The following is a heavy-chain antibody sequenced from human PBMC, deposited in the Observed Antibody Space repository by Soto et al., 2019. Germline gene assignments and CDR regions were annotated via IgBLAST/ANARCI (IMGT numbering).Heavy chain of an antibody. V-gene: IGHV4-59*01. CDR2: IYYSGST. D-gene: IGHD3-10*01. J-gene: IGHJ4*02. CDR1: GGSISSYY. Sequence: SETLSLTCTVSGGSISSYYWSWIRQPPGKGLEWIGYIYYSGSTNYNPSLKSRVTISVDTSKNQFSLKLSSVTAADTAVYYCERAYPGNYGYPSYFDYCGQGPLVPVSS. CDR3: ERAYPGNYGYPSYFDY.